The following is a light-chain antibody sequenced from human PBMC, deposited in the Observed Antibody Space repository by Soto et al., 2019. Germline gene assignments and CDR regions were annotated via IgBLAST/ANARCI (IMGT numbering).Light chain of an antibody. CDR2: EGS. CDR3: CSYAGSSTWV. V-gene: IGLV2-23*01. Sequence: QSVLTQPASVSGSPGQSITISCTGTSSDVATYNLVSWYQQYPGKAPKLIIYEGSKRPSGVSNRFSGSKSGNTASLTISGLQAEDEADYYCCSYAGSSTWVFGGGTKLTVL. CDR1: SSDVATYNL. J-gene: IGLJ3*02.